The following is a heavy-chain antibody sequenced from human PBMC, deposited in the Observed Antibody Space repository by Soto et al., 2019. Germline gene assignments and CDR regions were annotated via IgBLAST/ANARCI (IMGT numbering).Heavy chain of an antibody. CDR2: IYYSGST. Sequence: QLQLQESGPGLVKPSETLSLTCTVSGGSISSSSYYWGWIRQPPGKGLEWIGSIYYSGSTYYNPSLKSRVTISVDTSKNQFSLKLSSVTAADTAVYYCARHFKNVVVPAAMDSYNWFDPWGQGTLVTVSS. D-gene: IGHD2-2*01. V-gene: IGHV4-39*01. J-gene: IGHJ5*02. CDR3: ARHFKNVVVPAAMDSYNWFDP. CDR1: GGSISSSSYY.